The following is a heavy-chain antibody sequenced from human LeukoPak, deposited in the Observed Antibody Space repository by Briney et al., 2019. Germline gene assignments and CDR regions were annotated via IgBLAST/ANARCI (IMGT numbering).Heavy chain of an antibody. CDR2: INRDGGLT. CDR3: AREEHRLAEAGTSAFDL. D-gene: IGHD6-13*01. J-gene: IGHJ3*01. CDR1: GFTFSENW. V-gene: IGHV3-74*01. Sequence: GGSLRLSCVASGFTFSENWMHWVRQAPGKGLAWVSHINRDGGLTNYADSVKGRFTISRDNARNTVYLQMSSLRVEDTAIFFCAREEHRLAEAGTSAFDLGGQGTLVTVSP.